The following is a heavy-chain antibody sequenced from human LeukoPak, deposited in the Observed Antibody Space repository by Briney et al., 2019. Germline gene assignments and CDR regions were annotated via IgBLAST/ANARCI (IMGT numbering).Heavy chain of an antibody. Sequence: ASVKVSCKASGYTFTSYDISWVRQAPGQGLEWMGRIIPILGIANYAQKFQGRVTITADKSTSTAYTELSSLRSEDTAVYYCARENYDFWSGHAIYGMDVWGQGTTVTVSS. CDR2: IIPILGIA. CDR1: GYTFTSYD. CDR3: ARENYDFWSGHAIYGMDV. J-gene: IGHJ6*02. V-gene: IGHV1-69*04. D-gene: IGHD3-3*01.